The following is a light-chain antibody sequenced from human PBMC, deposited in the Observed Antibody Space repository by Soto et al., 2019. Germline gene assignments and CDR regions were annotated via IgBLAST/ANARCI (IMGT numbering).Light chain of an antibody. CDR1: QSISSY. V-gene: IGKV1-9*01. Sequence: DIQITQSPSSLSASVGDRVTITCRASQSISSYLNWYQQKPGKAPKLLIYAASSLQSGVPSRFRGSGSGTEFTLTISSLQPEDFATYSCQQLDSYPIGTFGGGTKVDIK. CDR2: AAS. J-gene: IGKJ4*01. CDR3: QQLDSYPIGT.